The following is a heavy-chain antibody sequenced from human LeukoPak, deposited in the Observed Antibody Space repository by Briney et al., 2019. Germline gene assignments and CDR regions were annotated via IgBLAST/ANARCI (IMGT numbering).Heavy chain of an antibody. CDR2: IYYSGST. D-gene: IGHD2-2*01. CDR3: AREGVYCSSTSCYLTALDY. V-gene: IGHV4-31*03. J-gene: IGHJ4*02. Sequence: SETLSLTCTVSGVSISSGGYYWSWIRQHPGKGLEWIGYIYYSGSTYYNPSLKSRVTISVDTSKNQFSLKLSSVTAADTAVYYCAREGVYCSSTSCYLTALDYWGQGTLVTVSS. CDR1: GVSISSGGYY.